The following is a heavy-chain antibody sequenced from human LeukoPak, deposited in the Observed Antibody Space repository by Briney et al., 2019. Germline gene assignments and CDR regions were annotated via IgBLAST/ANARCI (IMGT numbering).Heavy chain of an antibody. Sequence: GGSLRLSCAASGFTFSSYSTNWVRQAPGKGLEWVSGTNWDGGRTGYADSVKGRFTISRDNSKNTLFLQMNSLRAEDTAVYFCASRDSGDYPYFDYWGQGALVTVSS. CDR3: ASRDSGDYPYFDY. CDR2: TNWDGGRT. V-gene: IGHV3-20*04. D-gene: IGHD4-17*01. J-gene: IGHJ4*02. CDR1: GFTFSSYS.